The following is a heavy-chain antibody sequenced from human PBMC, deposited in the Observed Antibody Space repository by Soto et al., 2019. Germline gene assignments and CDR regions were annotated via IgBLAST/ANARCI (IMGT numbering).Heavy chain of an antibody. Sequence: SETLSLTCTVSGGSISSYYWSWIRQPPGKGLEWIGYIYYSGSTNYNPSLKSRVTISVDTSKNQFSLKLSSVTAADTAVYYCAISSKLYNWFDPWGQGTLVTVSS. CDR1: GGSISSYY. CDR2: IYYSGST. CDR3: AISSKLYNWFDP. D-gene: IGHD3-3*02. J-gene: IGHJ5*02. V-gene: IGHV4-59*01.